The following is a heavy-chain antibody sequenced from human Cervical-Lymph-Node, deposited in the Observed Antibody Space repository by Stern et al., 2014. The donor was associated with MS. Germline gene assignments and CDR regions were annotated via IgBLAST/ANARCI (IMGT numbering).Heavy chain of an antibody. CDR3: AKGRQWLAH. Sequence: VQLVESGGGVVQPGRSLRLSCAASGFTFSSYGMHWVRQAPGKGLKCVAVISYDGSNKYFADSVKGRFAIFRDNSKNTLYLQMNSLRAEDTAVYYCAKGRQWLAHWGQGTMVTVSS. CDR2: ISYDGSNK. D-gene: IGHD6-19*01. CDR1: GFTFSSYG. V-gene: IGHV3-30*18. J-gene: IGHJ3*01.